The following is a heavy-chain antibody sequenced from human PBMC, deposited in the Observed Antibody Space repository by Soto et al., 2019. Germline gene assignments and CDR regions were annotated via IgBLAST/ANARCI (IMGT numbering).Heavy chain of an antibody. V-gene: IGHV3-7*01. D-gene: IGHD3-10*01. Sequence: EVQLVESGGGLVQPGGSLRLSCAASGFTFSTCWMMWVRQAPGKGLEWVANINQDGSERYYVDSVKGRFTISRDNAKNSLYLQMNSLRAEDTAVYYCEKDNRGSYWGQGTLVTASP. CDR3: EKDNRGSY. J-gene: IGHJ4*02. CDR2: INQDGSER. CDR1: GFTFSTCW.